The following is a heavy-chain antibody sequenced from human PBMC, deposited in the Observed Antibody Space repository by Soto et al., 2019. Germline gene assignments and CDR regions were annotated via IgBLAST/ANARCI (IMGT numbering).Heavy chain of an antibody. CDR3: ARGSSSSGGYYFDY. J-gene: IGHJ4*02. Sequence: GGSLRLSCAASGFTFSSYGMHWVRQAPGKGLEWVAVIWYDGSNKYYADSVKGRFTISRDNSKNTLYLQMNSLRAEDTAVYYCARGSSSSGGYYFDYWGQGTLVTVSS. V-gene: IGHV3-33*08. CDR2: IWYDGSNK. D-gene: IGHD6-6*01. CDR1: GFTFSSYG.